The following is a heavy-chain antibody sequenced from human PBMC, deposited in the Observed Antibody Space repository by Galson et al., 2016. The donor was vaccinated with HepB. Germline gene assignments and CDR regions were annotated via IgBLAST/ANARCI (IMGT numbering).Heavy chain of an antibody. J-gene: IGHJ4*02. D-gene: IGHD3-10*01. Sequence: SETLSLTCTVSNGSISSYFWTWIRQPPGKGLEWIGYIYYSGTTNYNPSLKSRVTISVDTSKNQFSLKLSSVTAADTAVYYCARMGSDPSLIFDYWGQGTLVTASS. CDR3: ARMGSDPSLIFDY. V-gene: IGHV4-59*01. CDR2: IYYSGTT. CDR1: NGSISSYF.